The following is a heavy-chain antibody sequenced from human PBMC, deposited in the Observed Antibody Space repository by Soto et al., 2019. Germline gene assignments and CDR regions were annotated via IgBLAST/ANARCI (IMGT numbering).Heavy chain of an antibody. D-gene: IGHD6-19*01. V-gene: IGHV3-53*04. J-gene: IGHJ3*02. CDR1: GFTVSSNY. Sequence: EVQLVESGGGLVQPGGSLRLSCAASGFTVSSNYMSWVRQAPGKGLEWVSVIYSGGSTYYADSVKGRFTISRHNSKNTGYLQMNSLRAEDTAVYYCARDRPGTWAVDGDWDIWGQGTMVTVSS. CDR2: IYSGGST. CDR3: ARDRPGTWAVDGDWDI.